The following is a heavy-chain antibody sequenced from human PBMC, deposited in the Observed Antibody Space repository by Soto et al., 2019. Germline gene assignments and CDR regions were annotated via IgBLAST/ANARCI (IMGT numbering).Heavy chain of an antibody. V-gene: IGHV4-30-4*01. Sequence: QLQLRESGPGLVKPSETLSLTCTVSGGSISGGVGGLYYWSWIRQPPGKGLEWIGYIYDSGSTYYNPPPKSRGAISVDKSKNQFSLRLSSVTAADTAVYYCAREVIPLTTDWYFDLWGRGTLVTVSS. D-gene: IGHD4-17*01. CDR1: GGSISGGVGGLYY. CDR2: IYDSGST. J-gene: IGHJ2*01. CDR3: AREVIPLTTDWYFDL.